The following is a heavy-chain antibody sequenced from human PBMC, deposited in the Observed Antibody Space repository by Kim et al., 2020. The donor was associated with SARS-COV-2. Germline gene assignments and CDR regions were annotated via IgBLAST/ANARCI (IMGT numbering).Heavy chain of an antibody. D-gene: IGHD6-19*01. CDR1: GFTFGHYT. CDR2: ISSDGGTT. V-gene: IGHV3-64*01. Sequence: GGSLRLSCAASGFTFGHYTMHWVRQAPGKGLEYVATISSDGGTTFYANSVKGRFTISRDNSKNTLYLQLGSLRLEDLAVYYCARGDYSSAWYSFDFWGQGTLVSVSS. CDR3: ARGDYSSAWYSFDF. J-gene: IGHJ4*02.